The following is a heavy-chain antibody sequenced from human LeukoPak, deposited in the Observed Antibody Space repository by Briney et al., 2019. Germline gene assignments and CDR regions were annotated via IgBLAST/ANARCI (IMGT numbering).Heavy chain of an antibody. CDR2: IRGYNGDT. Sequence: GASAKVSCKASGYPLNTYDISWVRQAPGQGLEWMGWIRGYNGDTKYAQKFQARVTMTTDTSTSTAYMELRSLRTDDTAVYYCAREEYVWGSYRFVDYWGQGTLVTVSS. CDR1: GYPLNTYD. CDR3: AREEYVWGSYRFVDY. D-gene: IGHD3-16*01. J-gene: IGHJ4*02. V-gene: IGHV1-18*01.